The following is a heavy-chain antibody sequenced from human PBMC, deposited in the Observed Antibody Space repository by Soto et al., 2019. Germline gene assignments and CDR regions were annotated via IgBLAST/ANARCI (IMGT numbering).Heavy chain of an antibody. D-gene: IGHD6-19*01. CDR3: ATGHSSGWYAQEAFDI. Sequence: ASVKVSCKASGYTFTSYGISWVRQAPGQGLEWMGWISAYNGNTNYAQKLQGRVTMTTDTSTSTAYMELSSLRSDDTAVYSCATGHSSGWYAQEAFDIWGQGTMATVSS. J-gene: IGHJ3*02. CDR2: ISAYNGNT. CDR1: GYTFTSYG. V-gene: IGHV1-18*04.